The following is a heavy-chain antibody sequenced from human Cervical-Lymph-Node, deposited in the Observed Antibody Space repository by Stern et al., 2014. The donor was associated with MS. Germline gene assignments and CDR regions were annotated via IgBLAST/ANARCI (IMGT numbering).Heavy chain of an antibody. V-gene: IGHV4-61*08. CDR2: IYYRGRP. CDR3: ARSGYYGIDV. CDR1: GDSVSSEDYY. J-gene: IGHJ6*02. Sequence: QVQLQESGPGLVRPSETLSLTCTASGDSVSSEDYYWSWIRQSPGKDLEWIGYIYYRGRPNYNPSLKSRLTIPIDTSKTQFSLKLISVTAADTAVYYCARSGYYGIDVWGQGTTVIVSS. D-gene: IGHD1-26*01.